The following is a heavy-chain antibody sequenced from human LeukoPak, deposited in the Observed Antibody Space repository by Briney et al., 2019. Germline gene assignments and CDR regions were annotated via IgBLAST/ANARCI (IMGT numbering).Heavy chain of an antibody. V-gene: IGHV4-30-4*01. D-gene: IGHD3-22*01. CDR3: ARVPHYYDSSGYRPNAFDI. CDR1: GGSISSGDYY. J-gene: IGHJ3*02. Sequence: SQTLSLTRTVSGGSISSGDYYWSWIRQPPGKGLEWIGYIYYSGSTYYNPSLESRLTISVDTSKNEFSLKLSSVTAADTAVYYCARVPHYYDSSGYRPNAFDIWGQGTMVTVSS. CDR2: IYYSGST.